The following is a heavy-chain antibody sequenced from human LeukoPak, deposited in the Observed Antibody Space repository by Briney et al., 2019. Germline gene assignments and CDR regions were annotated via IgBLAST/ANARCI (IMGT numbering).Heavy chain of an antibody. D-gene: IGHD3-10*01. CDR2: ISSSSSYI. CDR1: GFTFSSYS. Sequence: GGSLRLSCAASGFTFSSYSMNWVRQATGKGLEWVSSISSSSSYIYYADSVKGRFTISRDNAKNSLYLQMNSLRAEDTAVYYCARALYGSGSYYYWGQGTLVTVSS. CDR3: ARALYGSGSYYY. V-gene: IGHV3-21*01. J-gene: IGHJ4*02.